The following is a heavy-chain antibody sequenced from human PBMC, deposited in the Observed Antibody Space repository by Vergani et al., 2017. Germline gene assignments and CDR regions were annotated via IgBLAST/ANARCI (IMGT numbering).Heavy chain of an antibody. Sequence: EVQLVQSGAEVKKPGESLKISCKGSGYSFTSYWIGWVRQMPGKGLEWMGIIYPGDSDTRYSPSFQGQVTISADKSISTAYLQWNSLRAEDTAVYYCARDHTTGWFGELSQPSYYYYGMDVWGQGTTVTVSS. V-gene: IGHV5-51*01. CDR1: GYSFTSYW. CDR3: ARDHTTGWFGELSQPSYYYYGMDV. D-gene: IGHD3-10*01. CDR2: IYPGDSDT. J-gene: IGHJ6*02.